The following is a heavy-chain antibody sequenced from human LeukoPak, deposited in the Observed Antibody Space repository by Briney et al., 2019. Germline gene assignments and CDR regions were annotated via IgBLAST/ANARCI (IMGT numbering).Heavy chain of an antibody. CDR3: AKDVEVYCIGGSCSIQH. J-gene: IGHJ1*01. Sequence: GGSLRLSCAASGFTFSSYGMHWVRQAPGKGLEWVAVISYDGSNKYYADSVKGRFTISRDNSKNTLYLQMNSLRAEDTAVYYCAKDVEVYCIGGSCSIQHWGQGTLVTVSS. D-gene: IGHD2-15*01. CDR1: GFTFSSYG. CDR2: ISYDGSNK. V-gene: IGHV3-30*18.